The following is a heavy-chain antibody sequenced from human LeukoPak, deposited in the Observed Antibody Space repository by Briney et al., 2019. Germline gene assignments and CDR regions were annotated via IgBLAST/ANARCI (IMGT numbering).Heavy chain of an antibody. J-gene: IGHJ6*03. V-gene: IGHV3-7*01. Sequence: GGSLRLSCAASGFTFSSYWMSWVRQAPGKGLEWVANIKQDGSEKYYVDSVKGRFTISRDNAKNSLYLQMNSLRAEDTAVYYCARDTAAGRWDYDFWSGYLYPSYYYMDVWGKGTTVTVSS. CDR2: IKQDGSEK. CDR3: ARDTAAGRWDYDFWSGYLYPSYYYMDV. CDR1: GFTFSSYW. D-gene: IGHD3-3*01.